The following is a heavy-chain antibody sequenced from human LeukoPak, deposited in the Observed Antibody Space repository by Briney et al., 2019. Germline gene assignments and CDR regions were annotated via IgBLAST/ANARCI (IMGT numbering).Heavy chain of an antibody. Sequence: SETLSLTCTVSGGSISSYYWSWIRQPPGKGLEWIGYIYYSGSTYYNPSLKSRVTISVDTSKNQFSLRLTSVTAADTAVYFCAGQPENTRGFYWGQGTLVTVSS. CDR2: IYYSGST. V-gene: IGHV4-59*04. CDR3: AGQPENTRGFY. J-gene: IGHJ1*01. D-gene: IGHD2-2*01. CDR1: GGSISSYY.